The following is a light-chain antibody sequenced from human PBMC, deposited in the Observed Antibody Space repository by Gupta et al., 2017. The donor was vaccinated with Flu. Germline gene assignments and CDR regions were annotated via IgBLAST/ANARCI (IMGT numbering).Light chain of an antibody. Sequence: PATLSVSPGERATLSGRASQGDGSTLACYQQKPGQAPRLLIYGASTRATGIPARFSGSGSGTEFTLTISILQSEDFAIYYCQQDDTWPRRFGQGTKLEIK. CDR2: GAS. V-gene: IGKV3-15*01. CDR1: QGDGST. CDR3: QQDDTWPRR. J-gene: IGKJ1*01.